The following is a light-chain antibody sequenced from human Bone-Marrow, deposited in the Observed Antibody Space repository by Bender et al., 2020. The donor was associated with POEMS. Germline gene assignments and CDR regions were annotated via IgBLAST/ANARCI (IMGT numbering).Light chain of an antibody. CDR2: QDT. CDR3: QAWDTYSVI. V-gene: IGLV3-1*01. Sequence: SYEVTQPPSVSVSPGQTAAITCSGEDLGDKYVAGYQQKPGQSPVLVIYQDTKRPSGIPERFSGSNSGNSATLTISGTQAMDEADYYCQAWDTYSVIFGGGTKLTVL. J-gene: IGLJ2*01. CDR1: DLGDKY.